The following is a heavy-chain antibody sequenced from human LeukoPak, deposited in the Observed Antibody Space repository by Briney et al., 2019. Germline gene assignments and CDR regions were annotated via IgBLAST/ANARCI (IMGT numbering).Heavy chain of an antibody. D-gene: IGHD3-22*01. CDR2: IYYSGST. J-gene: IGHJ4*02. CDR3: ARDHYYDSSAYYYGLDYFDY. CDR1: GGSIRSGGYY. V-gene: IGHV4-31*03. Sequence: SETLSLTCTVSGGSIRSGGYYWSWIRQHPGKGLEWIGYIYYSGSTYYNPSLKSRVTMSVDTSKNQFSLKLSSVTAADTAVYYCARDHYYDSSAYYYGLDYFDYWGQGTLVTVSS.